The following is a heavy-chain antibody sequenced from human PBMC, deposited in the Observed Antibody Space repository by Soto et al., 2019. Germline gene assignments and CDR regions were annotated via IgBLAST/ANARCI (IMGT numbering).Heavy chain of an antibody. CDR1: GFTFSKAW. Sequence: GGSLRLSCATSGFTFSKAWVGWVRQAPGKGLEWVGRIMSKTDGGTTDYVEPVKGRFTISRDDSKSTLYLQMNSLKTEDTAFYYCTTDSGMSPYLFDFWGQATLVTFS. J-gene: IGHJ4*02. D-gene: IGHD1-26*01. CDR2: IMSKTDGGTT. V-gene: IGHV3-15*01. CDR3: TTDSGMSPYLFDF.